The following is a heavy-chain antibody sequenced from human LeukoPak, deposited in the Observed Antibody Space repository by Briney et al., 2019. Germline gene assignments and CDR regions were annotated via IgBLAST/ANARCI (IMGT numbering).Heavy chain of an antibody. CDR1: GGSISGSSYY. D-gene: IGHD6-19*01. CDR3: ARPHSSGWSNPQSHAFDI. V-gene: IGHV4-39*01. J-gene: IGHJ3*02. CDR2: GFYSGSA. Sequence: PSETLSLTCTVSGGSISGSSYYWAWVRQPPGKGLEWVGSGFYSGSAYSNPSLKSRVTISVDTSKNQFSLKLSSVTAADTAVYYCARPHSSGWSNPQSHAFDIWGQGTMVTVSS.